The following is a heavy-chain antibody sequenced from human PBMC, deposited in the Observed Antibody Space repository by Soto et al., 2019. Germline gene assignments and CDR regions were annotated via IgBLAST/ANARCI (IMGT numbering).Heavy chain of an antibody. V-gene: IGHV3-73*02. CDR3: TARRDWTAVDPLEY. CDR1: GFTFSDSA. Sequence: EVQLVESGGGLVQPGGSLKVSCAASGFTFSDSAMHWVRQASGKGLEWVGGIRNKGNNYATAYTASVKGRFTISRDDSKNTVYLQMNSLKIDDTAVYYCTARRDWTAVDPLEYWGLGTLVTVSS. CDR2: IRNKGNNYAT. J-gene: IGHJ4*02. D-gene: IGHD5-18*01.